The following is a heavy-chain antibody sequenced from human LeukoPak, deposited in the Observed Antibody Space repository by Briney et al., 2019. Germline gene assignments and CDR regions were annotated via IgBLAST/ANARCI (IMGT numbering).Heavy chain of an antibody. J-gene: IGHJ4*02. CDR3: AKDGQLVQGY. CDR1: GFTFSSYA. Sequence: PGGSLRLSCAASGFTFSSYAMSWVRQAPGKGLEWVSSISGSGGTTYYADSVKGRFTISRDNSKNTLYLQMSSLRAEDTAVYYCAKDGQLVQGYWGQGTLVTVSS. D-gene: IGHD6-13*01. CDR2: ISGSGGTT. V-gene: IGHV3-23*01.